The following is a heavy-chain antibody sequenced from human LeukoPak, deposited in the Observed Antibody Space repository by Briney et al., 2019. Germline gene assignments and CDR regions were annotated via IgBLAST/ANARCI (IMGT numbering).Heavy chain of an antibody. CDR3: ATTSPQTDDYRSKGAMAV. CDR1: GFTFNSYS. Sequence: GGSLRLSCAASGFTFNSYSMNWVRQAPGKGLEWVSSIFRSGSYMLYADSVKGRFTISRDNAKSSLYLQMNSLRAEDTAVYYCATTSPQTDDYRSKGAMAVWGQGTTVTVSS. J-gene: IGHJ6*02. CDR2: IFRSGSYM. D-gene: IGHD4-11*01. V-gene: IGHV3-21*01.